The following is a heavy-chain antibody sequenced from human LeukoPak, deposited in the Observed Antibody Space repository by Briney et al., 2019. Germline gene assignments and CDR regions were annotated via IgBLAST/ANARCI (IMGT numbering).Heavy chain of an antibody. D-gene: IGHD3-10*01. Sequence: PSETLSLTCTVSGGSISSDNYYWGWIRQPPGKGLEWIGSIYYSGSTYYNPSLKSRVTISVDTSKNQFSLKLSSVTAADTAVYYCARGRYGSGTYRFDYWGQGTLVTVSS. CDR1: GGSISSDNYY. CDR3: ARGRYGSGTYRFDY. J-gene: IGHJ4*02. CDR2: IYYSGST. V-gene: IGHV4-39*07.